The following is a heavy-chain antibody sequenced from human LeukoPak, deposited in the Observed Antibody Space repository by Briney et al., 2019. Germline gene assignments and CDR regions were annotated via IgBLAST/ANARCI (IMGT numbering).Heavy chain of an antibody. Sequence: GGSLRLSCAASGFTFDDHGMNWVRQAPGKGLEWVSGINWNGGSTFYADSVKGRFTISRDNAKNALYLQMNSLRVEDTAVYYCARGGTTTVTTFSNWGQGTLVTVSS. J-gene: IGHJ4*02. V-gene: IGHV3-20*04. CDR3: ARGGTTTVTTFSN. CDR2: INWNGGST. CDR1: GFTFDDHG. D-gene: IGHD4-11*01.